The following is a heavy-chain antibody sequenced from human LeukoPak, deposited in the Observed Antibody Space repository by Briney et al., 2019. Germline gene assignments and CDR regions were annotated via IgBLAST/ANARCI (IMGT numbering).Heavy chain of an antibody. CDR3: ARRLAMEEIPDSSSCHDY. D-gene: IGHD6-13*01. CDR1: GGSFSGYY. V-gene: IGHV4-34*01. CDR2: INHSGST. J-gene: IGHJ4*02. Sequence: SETLSLTCAVYGGSFSGYYWSWIRQPPGKGLEWIGEINHSGSTNYNPSLKSRVTISVDTSKNQFSLKLSSVTAADTAVYYCARRLAMEEIPDSSSCHDYWGQGTLVTVSS.